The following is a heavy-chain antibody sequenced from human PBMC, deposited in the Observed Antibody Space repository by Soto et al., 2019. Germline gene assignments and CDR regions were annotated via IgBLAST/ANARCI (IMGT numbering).Heavy chain of an antibody. D-gene: IGHD4-17*01. Sequence: PGESLKISCKGSGYSFNSHWIGWVRQMPGKGLEWMGIIYPGDSDTRYSPSFQGQVTISADKSISTAYLQWSSLKASDTAMYYCARFRKRTTVTTFEYWGQGTLVTVSS. V-gene: IGHV5-51*01. J-gene: IGHJ4*02. CDR3: ARFRKRTTVTTFEY. CDR1: GYSFNSHW. CDR2: IYPGDSDT.